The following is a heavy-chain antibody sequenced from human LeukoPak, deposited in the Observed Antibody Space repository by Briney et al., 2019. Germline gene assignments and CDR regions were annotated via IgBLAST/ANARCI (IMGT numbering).Heavy chain of an antibody. CDR2: IQYSGST. CDR1: GGSISSYY. J-gene: IGHJ6*03. D-gene: IGHD1-1*01. CDR3: ARVSWFPGTSYYYMNV. V-gene: IGHV4-59*01. Sequence: SETLSLTCTVSGGSISSYYWSWIRQPPGKGLEWIGYIQYSGSTNYNPSLKSRVTISVDTSKNQFSLKLSSVTAADTAVYYCARVSWFPGTSYYYMNVWGKGTTVTVSS.